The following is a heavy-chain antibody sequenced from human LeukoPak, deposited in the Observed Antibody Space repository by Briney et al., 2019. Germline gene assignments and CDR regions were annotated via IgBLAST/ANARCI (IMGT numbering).Heavy chain of an antibody. D-gene: IGHD6-13*01. CDR1: GFTFSSYS. J-gene: IGHJ4*02. V-gene: IGHV3-48*04. CDR3: ARDLVQQQLVYFDY. CDR2: ISSSSSTI. Sequence: GGSLRLSCAASGFTFSSYSMNWVRQAPGKGLEWVSYISSSSSTIYYADSVKGRFTISRDNAKNSLYLQMNSLRAEDTAVYYCARDLVQQQLVYFDYWGQGTLVTVSS.